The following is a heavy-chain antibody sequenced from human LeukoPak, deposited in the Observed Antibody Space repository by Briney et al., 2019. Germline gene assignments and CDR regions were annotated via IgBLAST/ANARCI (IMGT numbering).Heavy chain of an antibody. V-gene: IGHV3-23*01. CDR1: GFTFRNYW. CDR3: AKKSGVGYYYDSSGYYLDY. Sequence: GGSLRLSCAASGFTFRNYWMGWVRQAPGKGLEWVSGISGSGGSTYYADSVKGRFTISRDNSKNTLYLQMNSLRAEDTAVYYCAKKSGVGYYYDSSGYYLDYWGQGTLVTVSS. D-gene: IGHD3-22*01. CDR2: ISGSGGST. J-gene: IGHJ4*02.